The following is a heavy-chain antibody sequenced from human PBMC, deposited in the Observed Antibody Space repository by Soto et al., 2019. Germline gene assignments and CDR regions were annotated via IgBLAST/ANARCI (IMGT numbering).Heavy chain of an antibody. J-gene: IGHJ6*02. CDR3: ARGVDCSGASCFSFYYYYYGFDV. CDR2: ISAYNDNT. V-gene: IGHV1-18*04. Sequence: ASVKVSCKASGYTFTSYGISWVRQAPGQGLEWMGWISAYNDNTIYTQKLQGRVTMTTDTSTSTAYMELRSLRSDDTAVYYCARGVDCSGASCFSFYYYYYGFDVWGQGTTVTVSS. D-gene: IGHD2-15*01. CDR1: GYTFTSYG.